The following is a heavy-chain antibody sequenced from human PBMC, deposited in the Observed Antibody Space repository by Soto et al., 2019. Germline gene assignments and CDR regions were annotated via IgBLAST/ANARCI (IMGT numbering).Heavy chain of an antibody. CDR2: INPNSGDT. CDR1: GYTFTSYG. CDR3: ARGRYSSGWFHYYGMDV. D-gene: IGHD6-19*01. J-gene: IGHJ6*02. Sequence: ASVKVSCKASGYTFTSYGFSWVRQAPGQGLEWMGWINPNSGDTSYTQRFQGWVTMTRDTSISTVFMELSRLRSDDTAVYYCARGRYSSGWFHYYGMDVWG. V-gene: IGHV1-2*04.